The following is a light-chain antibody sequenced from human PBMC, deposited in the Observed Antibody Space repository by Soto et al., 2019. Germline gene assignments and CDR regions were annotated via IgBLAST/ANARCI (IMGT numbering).Light chain of an antibody. CDR3: SSYTSISTVV. CDR1: TSDVGSYTY. Sequence: QSALTQPASVSGSPGQSIAISCTGTTSDVGSYTYVSWYQQHPGKAPKLIIYGVSLRPSGVSDRFSGSKSGNTASLTISGLQADDGADYYCSSYTSISTVVFGGGTKLTVL. CDR2: GVS. V-gene: IGLV2-14*01. J-gene: IGLJ2*01.